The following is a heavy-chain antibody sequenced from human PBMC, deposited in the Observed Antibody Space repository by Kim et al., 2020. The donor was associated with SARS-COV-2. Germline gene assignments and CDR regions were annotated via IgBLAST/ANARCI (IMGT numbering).Heavy chain of an antibody. J-gene: IGHJ4*02. CDR2: ISYDGSNK. Sequence: GGSLRLSCAASGFTFSSYGMHWVRQAPGKGLEWVAVISYDGSNKYYPDSVKGRFTISRDNSKNTLYLQMNSLRAEDTAVYYCAKDLSMVRGVNLFDYWGQGTLVTVSS. V-gene: IGHV3-30*18. CDR1: GFTFSSYG. CDR3: AKDLSMVRGVNLFDY. D-gene: IGHD3-10*01.